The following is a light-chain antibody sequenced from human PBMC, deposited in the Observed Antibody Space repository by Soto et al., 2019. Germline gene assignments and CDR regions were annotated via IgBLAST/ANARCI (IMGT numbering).Light chain of an antibody. J-gene: IGKJ1*01. CDR3: QKYNTWPPWT. V-gene: IGKV3-15*01. CDR1: QSVSSN. CDR2: GAS. Sequence: EIVMTQSPATLSLSPGERATLSCRASQSVSSNLAWYQQKPGQAPRLLIYGASTRATGIPARFSGSGSGTEFTLTISSLQSEDYAVYYCQKYNTWPPWTFGQGTKVEIK.